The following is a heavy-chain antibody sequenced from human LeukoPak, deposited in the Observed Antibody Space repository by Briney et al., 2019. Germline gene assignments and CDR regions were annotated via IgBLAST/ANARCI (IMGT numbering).Heavy chain of an antibody. Sequence: GGSLRLSCISSGFTFGDYSMSWFRQAPGKGLEWVANIKQDGSEKYYVDSVKGRFTISRDNAKNSLYLQMNSLRAEDTAVYYCARGSTRDSSGWYGPGKWFDPWGQGTLVTVSS. D-gene: IGHD6-19*01. CDR2: IKQDGSEK. CDR1: GFTFGDYS. J-gene: IGHJ5*02. V-gene: IGHV3-7*03. CDR3: ARGSTRDSSGWYGPGKWFDP.